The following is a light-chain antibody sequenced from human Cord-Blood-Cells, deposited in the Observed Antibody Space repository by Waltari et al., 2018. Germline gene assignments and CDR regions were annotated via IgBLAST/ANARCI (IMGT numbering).Light chain of an antibody. J-gene: IGKJ4*01. V-gene: IGKV3-15*01. CDR1: QSVSSN. CDR3: QQYNNWPPGVPLP. CDR2: GAS. Sequence: EIVMTQSPATLSVSPGERATLSCRASQSVSSNLAWYQQKPGQAPRLLIYGASTRATGIPARFSGSGSGTEFTLTISSLQSEDFAVYYCQQYNNWPPGVPLPFGGGTKVEIK.